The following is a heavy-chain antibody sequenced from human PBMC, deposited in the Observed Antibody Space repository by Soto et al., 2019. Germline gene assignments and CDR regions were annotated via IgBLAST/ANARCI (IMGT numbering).Heavy chain of an antibody. D-gene: IGHD3-10*01. V-gene: IGHV1-2*04. Sequence: ASVKVSCKASGYTFTGYYMHWVRQAPGQGLEWMGWINPNSGGTNYAQKFQGWVTMTRDTSISTAYMELSRLRSDDTAVYYCARGVRGVIEGYYYGMDVWGQGTTVTVSS. CDR3: ARGVRGVIEGYYYGMDV. CDR2: INPNSGGT. CDR1: GYTFTGYY. J-gene: IGHJ6*02.